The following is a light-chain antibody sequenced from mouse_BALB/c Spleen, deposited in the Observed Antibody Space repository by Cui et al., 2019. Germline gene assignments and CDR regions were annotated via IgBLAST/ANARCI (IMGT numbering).Light chain of an antibody. J-gene: IGKJ1*01. V-gene: IGKV9-120*02. CDR3: LQYASSPWT. Sequence: DIQMTQSPSSLSASLGERVSLTCRASQDIGSSLNWLQQAPEGSSKRLSDATSRLDSGVPKRFSGSRSGSDYSLTISSLESEDFVDYYCLQYASSPWTFGGGTKLEIK. CDR1: QDIGSS. CDR2: ATS.